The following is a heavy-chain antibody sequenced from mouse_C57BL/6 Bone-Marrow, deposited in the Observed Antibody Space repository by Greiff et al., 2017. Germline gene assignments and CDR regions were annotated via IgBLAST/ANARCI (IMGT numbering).Heavy chain of an antibody. Sequence: QVQLQQPGAELVKPGASVKLSCKASGYTFTSYWMHWVKQRPGQGLEWIGMIHPNSGSTNYNEKFKSKATLTVDKSSSTAYMQLSSLTSEDSAVYCCASSTVVATDYAMDYWGQGTSVTVSS. CDR1: GYTFTSYW. J-gene: IGHJ4*01. CDR3: ASSTVVATDYAMDY. CDR2: IHPNSGST. V-gene: IGHV1-64*01. D-gene: IGHD1-1*01.